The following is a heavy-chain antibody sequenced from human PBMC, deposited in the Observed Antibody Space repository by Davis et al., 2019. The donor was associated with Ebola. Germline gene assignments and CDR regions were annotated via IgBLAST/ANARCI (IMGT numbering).Heavy chain of an antibody. D-gene: IGHD1-26*01. CDR3: ARDWVGATSLKYYYGMDV. J-gene: IGHJ6*02. CDR2: IIPILGIA. V-gene: IGHV1-69*04. Sequence: AASVKVSCKASGGTFSSYAISWVRQAPGQGLEWMGRIIPILGIANYAQKFQGRVTITADKSTSTAYMELSSLRSEDTAVYYCARDWVGATSLKYYYGMDVWGQGTTVTVSS. CDR1: GGTFSSYA.